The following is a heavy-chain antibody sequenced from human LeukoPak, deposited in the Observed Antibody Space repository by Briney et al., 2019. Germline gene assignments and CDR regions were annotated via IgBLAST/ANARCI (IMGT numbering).Heavy chain of an antibody. CDR3: ARGDGYCSAGTCRALDI. D-gene: IGHD2-15*01. CDR2: LYYSGST. J-gene: IGHJ3*02. CDR1: GGSFSSRSYY. V-gene: IGHV4-39*01. Sequence: PSETLSLTCSVSGGSFSSRSYYWAWIRQPPGKGLEWIGNLYYSGSTDYNPSLKSRVTISVHTSKNQFSLNLISVTAADTAVYYCARGDGYCSAGTCRALDIWGQGTMVTVSS.